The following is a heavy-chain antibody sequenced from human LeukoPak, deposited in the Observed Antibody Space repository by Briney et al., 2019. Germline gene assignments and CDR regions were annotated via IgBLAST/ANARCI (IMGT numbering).Heavy chain of an antibody. V-gene: IGHV4-34*01. D-gene: IGHD5-18*01. Sequence: SETLSLTCAVHGGSFSGYYWSWIRQPLGKGPEWIGEINHSGSTNYNPSLKSRVTISVDTSKNQFSLKLSSVTAADTAVYYCARGGGYSYGEEHAFDIWGQGTMVTVSS. CDR2: INHSGST. CDR1: GGSFSGYY. J-gene: IGHJ3*02. CDR3: ARGGGYSYGEEHAFDI.